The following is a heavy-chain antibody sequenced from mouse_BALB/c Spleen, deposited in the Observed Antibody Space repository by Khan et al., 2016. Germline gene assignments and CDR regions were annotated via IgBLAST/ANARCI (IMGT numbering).Heavy chain of an antibody. CDR3: ARVVRRGDWYFDV. J-gene: IGHJ1*01. Sequence: EVQLQESGAELVKPGASVKLSCTASGFNIKDTYMHWVKQRPEQGLEWIGRIDPANGNTKYDPKFQGKATITADTSSNTAYLQLSSLTSEDTAVYYCARVVRRGDWYFDVWGAGTTVTVSS. V-gene: IGHV14-3*02. D-gene: IGHD2-14*01. CDR2: IDPANGNT. CDR1: GFNIKDTY.